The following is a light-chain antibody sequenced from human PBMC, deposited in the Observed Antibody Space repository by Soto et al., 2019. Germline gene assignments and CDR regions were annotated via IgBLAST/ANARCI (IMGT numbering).Light chain of an antibody. J-gene: IGLJ2*01. CDR2: EDD. CDR3: QSHDSTNVV. Sequence: NFMLPQPPSVSGSPGKTVTISSTASGGSIATNYVQWHQQRPGSAPTTVIYEDDKRPSGVPDRFSGSIDRSSNSASLIISGLKTEDEADYYCQSHDSTNVVFGRGTKLTVL. V-gene: IGLV6-57*02. CDR1: GGSIATNY.